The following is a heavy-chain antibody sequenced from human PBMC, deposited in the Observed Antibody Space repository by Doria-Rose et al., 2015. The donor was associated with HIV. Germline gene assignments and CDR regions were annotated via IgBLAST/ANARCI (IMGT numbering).Heavy chain of an antibody. CDR1: GVSLSSPGMG. J-gene: IGHJ4*02. D-gene: IGHD6-13*01. CDR3: ARIKSSRWYHKYYFDF. CDR2: IFSDDER. Sequence: ESGPVLVKPTETLTLTCTVSGVSLSSPGMGVSWIRQPPGQALEWPANIFSDDERSYKTPLKSRLTISRGTSKSQVVLTMTDMDPVDTATYYCARIKSSRWYHKYYFDFWGQGTLVIVSA. V-gene: IGHV2-26*01.